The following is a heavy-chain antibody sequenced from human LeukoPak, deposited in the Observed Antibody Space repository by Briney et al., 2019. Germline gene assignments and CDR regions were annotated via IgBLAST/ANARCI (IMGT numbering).Heavy chain of an antibody. CDR3: ARVKRGDCSYYYMDV. CDR2: INPNSGGT. Sequence: ASVKVSCKASGYTFTGYYMHWVRQAPGQGLEWMGWINPNSGGTNYAQKFQGRVTMTRDTSISTAYMELSRLRSDDTAVYYCARVKRGDCSYYYMDVWGKGTTVTVSS. CDR1: GYTFTGYY. J-gene: IGHJ6*03. D-gene: IGHD3-16*01. V-gene: IGHV1-2*02.